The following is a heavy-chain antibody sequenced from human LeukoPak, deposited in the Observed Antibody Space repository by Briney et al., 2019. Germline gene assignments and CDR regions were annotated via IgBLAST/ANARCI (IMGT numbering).Heavy chain of an antibody. CDR1: GFTFSSYS. J-gene: IGHJ3*02. D-gene: IGHD3-22*01. V-gene: IGHV3-48*01. Sequence: PGGSLRLSCAASGFTFSSYSMNWVRQAPGKGLEWVSYISSSSSTIYYADSVKGRFTISRDNAKNSLYLQMNSLRAEDTAVYYCARLYYYDSSGYSHDAFDIWGQGTMVTVSS. CDR2: ISSSSSTI. CDR3: ARLYYYDSSGYSHDAFDI.